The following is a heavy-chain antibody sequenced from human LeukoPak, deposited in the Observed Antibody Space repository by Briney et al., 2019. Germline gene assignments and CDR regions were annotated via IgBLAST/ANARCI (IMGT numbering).Heavy chain of an antibody. CDR2: ISTSGST. J-gene: IGHJ4*02. CDR1: GGSLSGYY. Sequence: SETLSLTCSVSGGSLSGYYWTWIRQPAGKGLEWIGRISTSGSTTYNPSLKSRVTMSVETPKNQFSLRLTSVTAADTAVYYCARVCRNWDFDYWGQGTLVTVSS. CDR3: ARVCRNWDFDY. V-gene: IGHV4-4*07. D-gene: IGHD7-27*01.